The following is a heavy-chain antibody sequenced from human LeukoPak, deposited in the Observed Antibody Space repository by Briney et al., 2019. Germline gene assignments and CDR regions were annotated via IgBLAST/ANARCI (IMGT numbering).Heavy chain of an antibody. Sequence: SETLPLTCTVSGGSINSYYWSWIRQPPGKGLECIRYIHYTGSTNYNPSLKSRATISVDTSKNQFSLKLSSVTAADTAIYYCARGGYYGSGNDFRFDPWGQGTLVTVSS. J-gene: IGHJ5*02. CDR1: GGSINSYY. CDR2: IHYTGST. CDR3: ARGGYYGSGNDFRFDP. V-gene: IGHV4-59*01. D-gene: IGHD3-10*01.